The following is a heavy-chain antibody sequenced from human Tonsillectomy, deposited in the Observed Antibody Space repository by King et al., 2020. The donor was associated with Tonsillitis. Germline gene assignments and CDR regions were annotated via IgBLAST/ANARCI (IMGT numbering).Heavy chain of an antibody. D-gene: IGHD3-10*01. V-gene: IGHV3-15*01. CDR2: IKSKTDGGTT. Sequence: VQLVESGGGLVKPGGSLRLSCAASGFTFSNAWMSWVRQAPGKGLEWVGRIKSKTDGGTTDYAAPVKGRFTISRDDSKNTLYLQMNSLKTEDTAVYYCTTRPVVRGVIYFDYWGQGTLVTVSS. CDR1: GFTFSNAW. J-gene: IGHJ4*02. CDR3: TTRPVVRGVIYFDY.